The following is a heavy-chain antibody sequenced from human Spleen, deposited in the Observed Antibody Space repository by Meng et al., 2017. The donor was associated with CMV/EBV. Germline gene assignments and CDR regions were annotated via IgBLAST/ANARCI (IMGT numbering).Heavy chain of an antibody. CDR1: GYTFTSYG. D-gene: IGHD3-3*01. J-gene: IGHJ6*02. CDR3: ARVDFPGSRKAYFGMDV. V-gene: IGHV1-18*01. CDR2: ISAYNSNT. Sequence: ASVKVSCKTSGYTFTSYGITWVRQAPGQGLEWMGWISAYNSNTNYAQKVQGRVTMTVATTTSTAYMELRSLQSDDTAVYYCARVDFPGSRKAYFGMDVWGQGTMVTVSS.